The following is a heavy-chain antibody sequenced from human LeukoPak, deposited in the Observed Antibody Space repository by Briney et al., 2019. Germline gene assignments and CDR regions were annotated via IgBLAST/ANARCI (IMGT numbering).Heavy chain of an antibody. J-gene: IGHJ2*01. Sequence: GGSLRLSCAASGFTFSSYEMNWVRQAPGKRLEWVSYISSSGSTIYYADSVKGRFTISRDNAKNSLYLQMNSLRAEDTALYYCAKNWGSFSWYFDLWGRGTLVTVSS. CDR2: ISSSGSTI. CDR1: GFTFSSYE. V-gene: IGHV3-48*03. CDR3: AKNWGSFSWYFDL. D-gene: IGHD7-27*01.